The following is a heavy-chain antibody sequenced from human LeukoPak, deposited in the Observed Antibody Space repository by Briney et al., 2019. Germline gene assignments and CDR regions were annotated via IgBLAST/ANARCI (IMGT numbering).Heavy chain of an antibody. CDR3: AKSVVITDY. D-gene: IGHD3-22*01. J-gene: IGHJ4*02. CDR1: GFTFSTYA. V-gene: IGHV3-23*01. Sequence: GGSLRLSCAASGFTFSTYAMSWVRQAPGKGLEWVSSISGSGGDTYYAGSVNGRFTISRDNTKNTVYLQMNSLRAEDTALYYCAKSVVITDYWGQGTLVTVSS. CDR2: ISGSGGDT.